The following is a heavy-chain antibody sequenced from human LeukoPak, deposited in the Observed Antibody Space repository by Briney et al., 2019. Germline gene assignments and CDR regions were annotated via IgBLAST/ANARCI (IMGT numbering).Heavy chain of an antibody. CDR3: ARESGAAGGFDY. D-gene: IGHD6-13*01. Sequence: SETLSLTCTVSGDSISSSSYYWGWIRQPPGKGLEWIGGIYYSGSTYYNPSLKGPVTISVHMSKNQFSLKMISVTAADTAVYYCARESGAAGGFDYWGQGTLVTVSS. CDR2: IYYSGST. CDR1: GDSISSSSYY. J-gene: IGHJ4*02. V-gene: IGHV4-39*02.